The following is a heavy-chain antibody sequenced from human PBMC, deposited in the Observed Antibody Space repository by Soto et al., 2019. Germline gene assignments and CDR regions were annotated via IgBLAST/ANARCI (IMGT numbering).Heavy chain of an antibody. Sequence: QVQLVESGGGVVQPGRSLGLSCAASGFTFRNYAIHWVRQAPDKGLEWVAAVSYDGSMKYYVDSVKGRFTISRDPSKNTLYLQMNSLRAEDTAVYFCARDRDTVTTYFYAMDVWGQGTTVIVSS. CDR3: ARDRDTVTTYFYAMDV. V-gene: IGHV3-30-3*01. CDR1: GFTFRNYA. CDR2: VSYDGSMK. D-gene: IGHD4-17*01. J-gene: IGHJ6*02.